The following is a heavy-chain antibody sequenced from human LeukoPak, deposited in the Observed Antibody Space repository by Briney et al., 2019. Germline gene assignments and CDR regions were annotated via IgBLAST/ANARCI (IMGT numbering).Heavy chain of an antibody. Sequence: GGSLRLSCAASGFTFSSYAMSWVRQAPGKGLEWVSAISGSGGSTYYADSVKGRFTISRDNAKNSLYLQMNSLRAEDTAVYYCARGPRYSSGRGGMDVWGQGTTVTVSS. CDR3: ARGPRYSSGRGGMDV. CDR1: GFTFSSYA. J-gene: IGHJ6*02. CDR2: ISGSGGST. D-gene: IGHD6-19*01. V-gene: IGHV3-23*01.